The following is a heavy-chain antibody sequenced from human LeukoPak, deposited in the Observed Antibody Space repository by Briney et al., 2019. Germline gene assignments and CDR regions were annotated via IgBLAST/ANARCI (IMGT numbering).Heavy chain of an antibody. J-gene: IGHJ3*02. CDR2: ISSSGSFI. D-gene: IGHD2-15*01. CDR3: ARDLRLSGGGAFDI. CDR1: GFTFSDQY. V-gene: IGHV3-21*01. Sequence: GGSLRLSCAASGFTFSDQYMDWVRQAPGKGLEWVSSISSSGSFIYYADSVKGRFTISRDNAKNSLYLQMNSLRAEDTAVYYCARDLRLSGGGAFDIWGQGTMVTVSS.